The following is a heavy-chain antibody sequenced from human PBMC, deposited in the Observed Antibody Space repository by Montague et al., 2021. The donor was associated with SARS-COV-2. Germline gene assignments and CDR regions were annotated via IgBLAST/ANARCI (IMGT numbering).Heavy chain of an antibody. CDR1: GGSISSYY. V-gene: IGHV4-59*01. Sequence: SETLSLTCTVSGGSISSYYWSWIRQPPGKGLEWIGYIYYSGSTNYNPSLKSRVTISVDTSKNQFSLKLSSVTAADTAVYYCARDKPDDDFWPGYGMDVWGQGTTVTVSS. J-gene: IGHJ6*02. D-gene: IGHD3-3*01. CDR2: IYYSGST. CDR3: ARDKPDDDFWPGYGMDV.